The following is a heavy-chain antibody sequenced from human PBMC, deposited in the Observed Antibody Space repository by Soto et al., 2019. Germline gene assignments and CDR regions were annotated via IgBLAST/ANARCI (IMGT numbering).Heavy chain of an antibody. Sequence: QVQLVQSGAEVKKPGASVKVSCKASGYTFTSYAMHWVRQAPGQRLEWMGWINDGNGNTKYSQKFQGRVTITRDTSASTAYRELSSLRSEDTAVYYGARGASLYWYFDLRARGTLVTLSS. CDR2: INDGNGNT. V-gene: IGHV1-3*01. J-gene: IGHJ2*01. CDR1: GYTFTSYA. CDR3: ARGASLYWYFDL.